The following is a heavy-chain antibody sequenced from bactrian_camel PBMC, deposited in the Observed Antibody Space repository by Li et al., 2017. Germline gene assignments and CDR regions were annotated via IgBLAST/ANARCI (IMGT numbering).Heavy chain of an antibody. Sequence: HVQLVESGGGSAQTGGSLRLSCTVSGFTFDDSDMGWYRQAPGNECELVSTISRFGDTYYDDSVKGRFTISQDRAANTLYLQMNDLKPEDTAMYYCAADSYPCLTTIQTNGSAALFAHWGQGTQVTVS. CDR2: ISRFGDT. V-gene: IGHV3S55*01. CDR3: AADSYPCLTTIQTNGSAALFAH. D-gene: IGHD2*01. J-gene: IGHJ4*01. CDR1: GFTFDDSD.